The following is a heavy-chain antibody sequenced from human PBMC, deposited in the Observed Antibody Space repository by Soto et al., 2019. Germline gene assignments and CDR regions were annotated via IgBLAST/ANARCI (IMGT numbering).Heavy chain of an antibody. D-gene: IGHD6-13*01. J-gene: IGHJ5*02. V-gene: IGHV7-4-1*01. CDR2: INTNAGNP. CDR3: ARGIAAAGGDNWFDP. Sequence: ASVKVSCKASGYTFTSYAMNWVRQAPGQGLEWMGWINTNAGNPTYAQGFTGRFVFSLDTSVSTAYLQICCLKAEDTAAYYCARGIAAAGGDNWFDPWGQGTLVTVSS. CDR1: GYTFTSYA.